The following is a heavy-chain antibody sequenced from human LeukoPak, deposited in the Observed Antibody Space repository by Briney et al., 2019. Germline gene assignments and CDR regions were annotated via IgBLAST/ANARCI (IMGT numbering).Heavy chain of an antibody. J-gene: IGHJ1*01. CDR2: INHSGST. CDR3: ARVYGGNSRYFQH. V-gene: IGHV4-34*01. CDR1: GGSFSGYY. Sequence: SETLSLTCAVYGGSFSGYYWSWIRQPPGKGLEWIGEINHSGSTNYNPSLKSRVTISVDTSKNQFSLKLSSVTAADTAVYYCARVYGGNSRYFQHWGQGTLVTVSS. D-gene: IGHD4-23*01.